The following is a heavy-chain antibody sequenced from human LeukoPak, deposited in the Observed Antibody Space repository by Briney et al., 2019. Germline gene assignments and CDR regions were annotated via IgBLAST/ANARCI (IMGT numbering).Heavy chain of an antibody. CDR3: ARVSWFPGTSYYYMDV. CDR1: NDSINSGTSF. CDR2: IYSSGST. Sequence: SETLSLTCTVSNDSINSGTSFWSWIRQPAGKGLEWIGRIYSSGSTNYNPSLKSRVTISVDTSKNQFSLKLSSVTAADTAVYYCARVSWFPGTSYYYMDVWGKGTTVTVSS. V-gene: IGHV4-61*10. J-gene: IGHJ6*03. D-gene: IGHD1-1*01.